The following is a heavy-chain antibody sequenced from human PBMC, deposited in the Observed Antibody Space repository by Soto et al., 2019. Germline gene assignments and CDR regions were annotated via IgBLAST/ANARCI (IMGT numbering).Heavy chain of an antibody. V-gene: IGHV1-2*04. J-gene: IGHJ5*01. CDR3: ANDYRGNHWIDF. CDR1: GYTFTGYY. Sequence: ASVKVSCKASGYTFTGYYIHWVRQAPGQGLEWMGWINPDTGGTDSSQKFQGWVTMTRDTSITTAYMELRSLKSDDTAVYYCANDYRGNHWIDFWGLGTLVTVSS. D-gene: IGHD2-21*01. CDR2: INPDTGGT.